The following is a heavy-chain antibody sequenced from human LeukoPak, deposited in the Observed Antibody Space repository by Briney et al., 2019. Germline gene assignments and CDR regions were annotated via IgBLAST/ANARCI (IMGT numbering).Heavy chain of an antibody. V-gene: IGHV1-69*05. CDR2: IIPIFGTA. CDR3: ACTECSTTSCPNTYNWFDP. J-gene: IGHJ5*02. Sequence: SVKVSCKASGGTFSSYAISWVRQAPGQGLEWMGGIIPIFGTANYAQKFQGRVTITTDESTSTAYMELSSLRSEDTAVYYCACTECSTTSCPNTYNWFDPWGQGTLVTVSS. D-gene: IGHD2-2*01. CDR1: GGTFSSYA.